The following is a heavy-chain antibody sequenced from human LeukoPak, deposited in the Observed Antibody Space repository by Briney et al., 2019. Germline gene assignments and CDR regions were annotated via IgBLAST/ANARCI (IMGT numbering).Heavy chain of an antibody. V-gene: IGHV3-33*01. J-gene: IGHJ4*02. CDR3: ARQHCSGGDCYFFD. CDR2: IWYDGSNK. Sequence: GGSLRLSCAASGFTFSSYGMHWVRQAPGKGLEWVAVIWYDGSNKYYADSVKGRFTISRDNSKNTLYLQMNSLRAEDTAVYYCARQHCSGGDCYFFDWGQGTLVTVSS. D-gene: IGHD2-15*01. CDR1: GFTFSSYG.